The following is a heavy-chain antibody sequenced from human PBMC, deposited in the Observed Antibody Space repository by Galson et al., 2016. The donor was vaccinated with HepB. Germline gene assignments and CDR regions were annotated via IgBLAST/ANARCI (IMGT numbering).Heavy chain of an antibody. Sequence: SETLSLTCTVSGDSISIISYYWAWVRQPPGKGLEWIGTIYYSGSTSYNPSLNSRVTISIDTSKNRFSLKMRSVTAADTAVYYCARLGTVVVNRDYWGQGTLVAVSS. V-gene: IGHV4-39*01. CDR2: IYYSGST. D-gene: IGHD2-21*01. J-gene: IGHJ4*02. CDR1: GDSISIISYY. CDR3: ARLGTVVVNRDY.